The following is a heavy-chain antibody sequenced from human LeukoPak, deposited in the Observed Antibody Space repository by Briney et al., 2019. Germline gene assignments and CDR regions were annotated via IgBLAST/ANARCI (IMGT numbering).Heavy chain of an antibody. Sequence: GGSLRLSCAASGFTFSSYWMSWVRQAPGKGLEWVSSISSSSSYIYYADSVKGRFTISRDNAKNSLYLQMNSLRAEDTAVYYCASGYSGYDYDSYWYFDLWGRGTLVTVSS. J-gene: IGHJ2*01. D-gene: IGHD5-12*01. CDR3: ASGYSGYDYDSYWYFDL. CDR2: ISSSSSYI. V-gene: IGHV3-21*01. CDR1: GFTFSSYW.